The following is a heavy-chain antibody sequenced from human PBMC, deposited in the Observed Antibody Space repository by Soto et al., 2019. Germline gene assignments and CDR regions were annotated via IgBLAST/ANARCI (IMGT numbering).Heavy chain of an antibody. J-gene: IGHJ2*01. V-gene: IGHV3-23*01. D-gene: IGHD2-2*01. CDR2: ISGGGDRT. CDR3: SRKGLVSTSRPYYWYVDL. Sequence: EVQLLESGGGLVQPGGSLRLSCVGSGFTFISYAMNWVRQAPGKGLEWVSGISGGGDRTFDADSVKGRFTISRDNSKNTVNLQMNSRRADDTAVYYCSRKGLVSTSRPYYWYVDLWGRGTLFTVSS. CDR1: GFTFISYA.